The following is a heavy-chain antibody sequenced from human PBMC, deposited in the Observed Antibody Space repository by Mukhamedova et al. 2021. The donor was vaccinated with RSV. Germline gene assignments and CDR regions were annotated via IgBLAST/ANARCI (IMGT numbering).Heavy chain of an antibody. D-gene: IGHD3-22*01. CDR3: ARVRAYYYDSSVHY. V-gene: IGHV1-18*01. Sequence: EYMGWISAYNGNTNYAQKLQGRVTMTTDTSTSTAYMELRSLRSDDTAVYYCARVRAYYYDSSVHYWGQGTLVTVSS. CDR2: ISAYNGNT. J-gene: IGHJ4*02.